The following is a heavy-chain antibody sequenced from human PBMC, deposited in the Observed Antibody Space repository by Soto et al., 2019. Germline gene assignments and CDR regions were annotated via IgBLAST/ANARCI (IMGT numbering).Heavy chain of an antibody. V-gene: IGHV3-48*03. CDR1: GFTVSSYE. CDR2: ISSSGSTI. D-gene: IGHD6-6*01. CDR3: ARTGYSAARATTVATDY. J-gene: IGHJ4*02. Sequence: PGGSLRLSCAASGFTVSSYEMNWVRQAPGKGLEWVSYISSSGSTIYYADSVKGRFTISRDNAKNSLYLQMNSLRAEDTAVYYCARTGYSAARATTVATDYWGQGTLVTVSS.